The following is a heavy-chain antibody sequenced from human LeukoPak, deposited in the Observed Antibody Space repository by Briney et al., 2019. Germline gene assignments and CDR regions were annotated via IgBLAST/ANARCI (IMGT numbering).Heavy chain of an antibody. D-gene: IGHD4-17*01. Sequence: PGGSLRLSCAASGFTFSSYEMNWVRQAPGKGLEWVSYISSSGSTIYYADPVKGRFTIPRDNAKNSLYLQMNSLRAEDTAVYYCARMTTVKGIYYFDYWGQGTLVTVSS. J-gene: IGHJ4*02. V-gene: IGHV3-48*03. CDR3: ARMTTVKGIYYFDY. CDR2: ISSSGSTI. CDR1: GFTFSSYE.